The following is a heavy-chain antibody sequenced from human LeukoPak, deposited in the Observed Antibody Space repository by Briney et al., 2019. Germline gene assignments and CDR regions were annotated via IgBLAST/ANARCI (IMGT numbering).Heavy chain of an antibody. CDR1: GFTFSSYA. Sequence: AGGSLRLSCAASGFTFSSYAMSWVRQAPGKGLEWVSAISGSGDSTYYADSVKGRFTISRDNSKNTLYLQMNSLRAEDTAVYYCAKDPDGSPFFWGQGTMVTVSS. CDR2: ISGSGDST. CDR3: AKDPDGSPFF. D-gene: IGHD1-26*01. J-gene: IGHJ3*01. V-gene: IGHV3-23*01.